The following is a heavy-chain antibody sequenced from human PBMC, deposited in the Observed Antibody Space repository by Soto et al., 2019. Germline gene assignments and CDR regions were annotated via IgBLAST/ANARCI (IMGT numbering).Heavy chain of an antibody. CDR1: GGSISGSY. Sequence: SETRLTCSVSGGSISGSYWSWIRQSPGKGLEWLGYVYYTGSTNYSPSLRSRVSISVDTSKNEFSLRLSSVTAADTAVYFCARSVAVPGAHIDYWGQGTQVTVSS. CDR3: ARSVAVPGAHIDY. D-gene: IGHD6-19*01. V-gene: IGHV4-59*01. CDR2: VYYTGST. J-gene: IGHJ4*02.